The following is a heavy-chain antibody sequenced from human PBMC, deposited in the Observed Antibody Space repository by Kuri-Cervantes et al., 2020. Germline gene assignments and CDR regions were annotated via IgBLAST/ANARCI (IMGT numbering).Heavy chain of an antibody. D-gene: IGHD4-17*01. J-gene: IGHJ5*02. V-gene: IGHV4-30-2*01. Sequence: LRLSCAVSGGSISSGGYSWSWIRQPPGKGLEWIGYIYHSGSTYYNPSLKSRVTISVDRSKNQFSLKLSSVTAADAAVYYCARARLRGNWFDPWGQGTLVTVSS. CDR2: IYHSGST. CDR1: GGSISSGGYS. CDR3: ARARLRGNWFDP.